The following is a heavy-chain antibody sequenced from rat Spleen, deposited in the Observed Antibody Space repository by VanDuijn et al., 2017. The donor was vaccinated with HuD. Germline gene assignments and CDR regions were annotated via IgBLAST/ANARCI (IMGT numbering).Heavy chain of an antibody. J-gene: IGHJ2*01. CDR3: TVLTIAAY. Sequence: EVQVVESGGGLVQPKGSLKLSCAASGFDFSSYGMSWVRQAPGKGLDLVADITKKNYKYATYYAESVKERFTISRDDSQSMVYLQMDNLKTEYTALYYCTVLTIAAYWGQGVMVTVSS. D-gene: IGHD1-2*01. V-gene: IGHV10-10*01. CDR2: ITKKNYKYAT. CDR1: GFDFSSYG.